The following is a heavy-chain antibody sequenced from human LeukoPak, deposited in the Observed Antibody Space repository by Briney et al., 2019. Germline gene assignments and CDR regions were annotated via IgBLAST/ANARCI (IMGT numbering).Heavy chain of an antibody. CDR3: ARGGDYYDSSGYYDDAFDI. Sequence: VASVKVSCKASGYTFTSYGISWVRQAPGQGLEWMGWISAYNGNTNYAQKLQGRVTMTTDTSTSTAYMELRSLRSDDTAVYYCARGGDYYDSSGYYDDAFDIWGQGTMVTVSS. D-gene: IGHD3-22*01. CDR2: ISAYNGNT. V-gene: IGHV1-18*01. J-gene: IGHJ3*02. CDR1: GYTFTSYG.